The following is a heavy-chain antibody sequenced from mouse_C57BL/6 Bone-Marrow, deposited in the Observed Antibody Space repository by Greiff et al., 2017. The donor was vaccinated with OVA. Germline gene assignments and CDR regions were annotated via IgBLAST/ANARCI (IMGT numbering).Heavy chain of an antibody. CDR1: GYTFTDYY. CDR3: ARPYSNYYAWFAY. V-gene: IGHV1-26*01. CDR2: INPNNGGT. J-gene: IGHJ3*01. Sequence: VQLQQSGPELVKPGASVKISCKASGYTFTDYYMNWVKQSHGKSLEWIGDINPNNGGTSYNQKFKGKATLTVDKSSSTAYMELRSLTSEDSAVYYCARPYSNYYAWFAYWGQGTLVTVSA. D-gene: IGHD2-5*01.